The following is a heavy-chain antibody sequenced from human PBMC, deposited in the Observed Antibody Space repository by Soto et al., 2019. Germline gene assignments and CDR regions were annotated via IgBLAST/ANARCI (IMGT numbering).Heavy chain of an antibody. CDR1: GFTLSDHY. CDR2: SRNKANSYST. J-gene: IGHJ3*02. D-gene: IGHD3-3*01. CDR3: ARRKARITKFGLVEACDI. Sequence: EVQLVESGGGLVQPGESLRLSCAASGFTLSDHYMDWVRQAPGKGLEWVGRSRNKANSYSTEYAASVKGRFVFSRDESKNSLYLQMNSLKAEDTALYYCARRKARITKFGLVEACDIWGQGTMVTVA. V-gene: IGHV3-72*01.